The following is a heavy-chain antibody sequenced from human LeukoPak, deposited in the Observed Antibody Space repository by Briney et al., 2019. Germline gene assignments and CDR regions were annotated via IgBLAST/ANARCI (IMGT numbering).Heavy chain of an antibody. Sequence: GGSLRLSCAASGLTFSSYTMNWIRQAPGKGLEWVSSISRSSRHIYYADSVKGRFTISSDNAKNSLYLQMNSLRAEDTAVYYCARGGCSGGYCSSITVTTEADYWGQGTLVTVSS. J-gene: IGHJ4*02. D-gene: IGHD2-15*01. CDR1: GLTFSSYT. V-gene: IGHV3-21*01. CDR2: ISRSSRHI. CDR3: ARGGCSGGYCSSITVTTEADY.